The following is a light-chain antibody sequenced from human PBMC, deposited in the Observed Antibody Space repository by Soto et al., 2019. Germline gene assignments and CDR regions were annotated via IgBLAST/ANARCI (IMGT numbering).Light chain of an antibody. J-gene: IGKJ4*01. CDR3: QQYDSSFT. CDR2: GAS. CDR1: QHVTTTY. V-gene: IGKV3-20*01. Sequence: IVLTQSPATLSLSPGERATLSCTASQHVTTTYIAWYQQKFCQAPRLLIYGASTRATGTPDRVAGGGFGRDFTVTISRVEPAEFAVYYGQQYDSSFTVGGGTKVEMK.